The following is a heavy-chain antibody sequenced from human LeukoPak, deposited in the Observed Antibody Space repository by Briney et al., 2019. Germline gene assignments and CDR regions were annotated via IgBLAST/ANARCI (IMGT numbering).Heavy chain of an antibody. V-gene: IGHV3-9*01. CDR2: ISWNSGSI. Sequence: SLRLSCAASGFTFDDYAMHWVRQAPGKGLEWVSGISWNSGSIGYADSVKGRFTISRDNAKNSLYLQMNSLRAEDTALYYCAKAKGAVAGKDAFDIWGQGTMVTVSS. D-gene: IGHD6-19*01. J-gene: IGHJ3*02. CDR3: AKAKGAVAGKDAFDI. CDR1: GFTFDDYA.